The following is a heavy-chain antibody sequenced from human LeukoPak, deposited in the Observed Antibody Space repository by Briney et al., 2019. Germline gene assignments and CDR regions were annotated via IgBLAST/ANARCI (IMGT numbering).Heavy chain of an antibody. CDR1: GFTFSSNA. V-gene: IGHV3-23*01. Sequence: GGSLRLSCAASGFTFSSNAMSWVRQAPGKGLEWVSAISGSGGSTYYADSVEGRFTISRDNSKNTLYLQMNSLRAEDTAVYYCAKVPEVQLVRSGWDYWGREPLAPVSS. CDR3: AKVPEVQLVRSGWDY. CDR2: ISGSGGST. J-gene: IGHJ4*02. D-gene: IGHD6-19*01.